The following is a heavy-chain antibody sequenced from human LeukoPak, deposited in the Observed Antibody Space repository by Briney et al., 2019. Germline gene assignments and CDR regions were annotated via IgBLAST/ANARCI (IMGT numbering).Heavy chain of an antibody. CDR2: MNPNSGDT. V-gene: IGHV1-8*01. J-gene: IGHJ4*02. Sequence: ASVKVSCKASGYTFTSYDINWVRQATGQGLEWMRWMNPNSGDTGYTQKFQGRVTMTRSTSISTAYMELSSLTSDDTAVYYCATGGDYYSDTSGPRVWGQGTLVTVSS. CDR3: ATGGDYYSDTSGPRV. D-gene: IGHD3-22*01. CDR1: GYTFTSYD.